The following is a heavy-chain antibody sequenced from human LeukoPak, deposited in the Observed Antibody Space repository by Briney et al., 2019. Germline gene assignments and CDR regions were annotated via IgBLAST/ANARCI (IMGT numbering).Heavy chain of an antibody. Sequence: GGSLRLSCAASGLTFDDYAMHWVRQAPGKGLEWVSGPSWNSGSIGYADSVKGRFTISRDNAKNSLYLQMNSLRAEDMSLYYCAKATSSIVGATRGYYFDYGGQGTLGTVSS. V-gene: IGHV3-9*03. CDR3: AKATSSIVGATRGYYFDY. CDR2: PSWNSGSI. CDR1: GLTFDDYA. J-gene: IGHJ4*02. D-gene: IGHD1-26*01.